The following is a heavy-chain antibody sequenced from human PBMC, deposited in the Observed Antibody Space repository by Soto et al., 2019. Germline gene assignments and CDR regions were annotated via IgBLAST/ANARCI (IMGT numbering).Heavy chain of an antibody. CDR1: GFTFSSYA. D-gene: IGHD4-17*01. CDR3: AKHYGDYFFSCFQH. V-gene: IGHV3-23*01. J-gene: IGHJ1*01. CDR2: ISGSGGST. Sequence: GSLRLSCAASGFTFSSYAMSWVRQAPGKGLEWVSAISGSGGSTYYADSVKGRFTISRDNSKNTLYLQMNSLRAEDTAAYYCAKHYGDYFFSCFQHWGQGTLVTVSS.